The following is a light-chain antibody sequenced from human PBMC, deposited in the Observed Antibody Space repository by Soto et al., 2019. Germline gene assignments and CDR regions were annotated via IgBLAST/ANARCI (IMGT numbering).Light chain of an antibody. J-gene: IGLJ2*01. CDR1: SSDVGGYNY. CDR3: SSYTRSSTSL. Sequence: QSVLTQPASVSGSPGQSITISCTGTSSDVGGYNYVSWYQQHPGKVPKLMIYDVSTRPSGVSDRFSGSKSGNTASLTISRLQAEDEADYYCSSYTRSSTSLFGGGTKLTVL. CDR2: DVS. V-gene: IGLV2-14*03.